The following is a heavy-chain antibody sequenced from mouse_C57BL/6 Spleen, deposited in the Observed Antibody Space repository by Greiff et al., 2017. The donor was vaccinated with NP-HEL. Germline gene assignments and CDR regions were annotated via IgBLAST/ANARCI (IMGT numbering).Heavy chain of an antibody. J-gene: IGHJ4*01. CDR1: GYSFTDYN. D-gene: IGHD1-1*01. V-gene: IGHV1-39*01. CDR2: INPNYGTT. Sequence: IQLQQSGPELVKPGASVKISCKASGYSFTDYNMNWVKQSNGKSLEWIGVINPNYGTTSYNQKFKGKATLTVDQSSSTAYMQLNSLTSEDSAVYYCARGGYYGSRGDAMDYWGQGTSVTVSS. CDR3: ARGGYYGSRGDAMDY.